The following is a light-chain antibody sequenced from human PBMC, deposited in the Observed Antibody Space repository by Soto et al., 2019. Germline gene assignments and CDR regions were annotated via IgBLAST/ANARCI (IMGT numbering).Light chain of an antibody. CDR3: QQRSNWWT. Sequence: EIVLPQSPATLSLSPGERATLSCRASQSVSSYLAWYQQKPGQAPRLLIYDASNRATGIPARFSGSGSGTDFTLTISSLEPEDFEVYYCQQRSNWWTFGQGTKVEIK. J-gene: IGKJ1*01. V-gene: IGKV3-11*01. CDR1: QSVSSY. CDR2: DAS.